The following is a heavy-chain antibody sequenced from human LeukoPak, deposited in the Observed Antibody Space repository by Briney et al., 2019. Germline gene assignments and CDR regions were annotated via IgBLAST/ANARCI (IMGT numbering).Heavy chain of an antibody. CDR1: GFTFSSDA. J-gene: IGHJ4*02. CDR2: ISGSGGST. D-gene: IGHD1-26*01. CDR3: AKPARAGAVDH. Sequence: GGSLRLSCAASGFTFSSDAMSWVRQAPGKGLEWVSAISGSGGSTHYADSVKGRFTISRDNSKNTLHLQMNSLRAEDTAKYYCAKPARAGAVDHWGQGTLVTVSS. V-gene: IGHV3-23*01.